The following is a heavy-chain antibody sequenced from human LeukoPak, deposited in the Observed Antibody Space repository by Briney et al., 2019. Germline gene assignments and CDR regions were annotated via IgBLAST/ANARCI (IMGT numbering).Heavy chain of an antibody. D-gene: IGHD1-26*01. V-gene: IGHV3-23*01. CDR2: ISGTGTGT. J-gene: IGHJ4*02. CDR1: GVTFSNYA. Sequence: GGSLRLSCEASGVTFSNYAMNWVRQAPGKGLEWVSVISGTGTGTYYADSVRGRFTISRDNSKNTLYLQMTNLRAEDTAIYYCAKDRALLPVTTYNFDFWGQGTLVTVSS. CDR3: AKDRALLPVTTYNFDF.